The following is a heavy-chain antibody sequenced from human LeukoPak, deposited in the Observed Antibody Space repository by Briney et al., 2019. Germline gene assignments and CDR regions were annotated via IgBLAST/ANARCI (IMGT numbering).Heavy chain of an antibody. V-gene: IGHV4-31*03. CDR2: IYYSGST. CDR3: ARGYYYGSGSIHFDY. D-gene: IGHD3-10*01. CDR1: GGSINSGGYY. J-gene: IGHJ4*02. Sequence: SQTLSLTCTVSGGSINSGGYYWSWMAQHPGKGLEWFVYIYYSGSTYYNPSLKSRVTISVDTSKNQFSLKLSSVTAADTAVYYCARGYYYGSGSIHFDYWGQGTLVTVSS.